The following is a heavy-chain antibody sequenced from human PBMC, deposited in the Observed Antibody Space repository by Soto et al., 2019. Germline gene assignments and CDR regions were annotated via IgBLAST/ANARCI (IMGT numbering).Heavy chain of an antibody. J-gene: IGHJ4*02. CDR2: ISSTGSTI. D-gene: IGHD6-6*01. V-gene: IGHV3-48*02. Sequence: EVQLVESGGGLVQPGGSLRLSCAASGFTFSSYSMNWVRQAPGKGLEWVSYISSTGSTIYYADSVRGRFTITRDNAKNSLYLQMNSVRDEDTAVYYCAREGHSSSSAYWGQGTLVTVSS. CDR1: GFTFSSYS. CDR3: AREGHSSSSAY.